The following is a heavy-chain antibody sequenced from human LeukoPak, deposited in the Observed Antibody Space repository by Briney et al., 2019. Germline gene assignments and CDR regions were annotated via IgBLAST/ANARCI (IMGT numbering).Heavy chain of an antibody. D-gene: IGHD4-17*01. V-gene: IGHV4-30-4*08. J-gene: IGHJ4*02. CDR2: IYYSGST. CDR1: GGSISSGDYY. Sequence: SETPSLTCTVSGGSISSGDYYWSWIRQPPGKGLEWIGYIYYSGSTYYNPSLKSRVTISVDTSKNQFSPKLSSVTAADTAVYYCARAGDYGVDYWGQGTLVTVSS. CDR3: ARAGDYGVDY.